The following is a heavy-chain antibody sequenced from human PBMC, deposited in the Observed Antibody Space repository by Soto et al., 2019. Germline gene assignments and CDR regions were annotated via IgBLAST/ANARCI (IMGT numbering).Heavy chain of an antibody. D-gene: IGHD1-26*01. J-gene: IGHJ4*02. Sequence: EVQLVESGGGLVQPGGSLRLSCAASGFTFSSYWMHWVRQAPGRGLVWVSRINSDGSSTSYADSVKGRFTISRDNAKNTLYLQMNSLRAEDTAVYYCARVSGSYYPVDYWGQGTLVTVSS. CDR2: INSDGSST. V-gene: IGHV3-74*01. CDR3: ARVSGSYYPVDY. CDR1: GFTFSSYW.